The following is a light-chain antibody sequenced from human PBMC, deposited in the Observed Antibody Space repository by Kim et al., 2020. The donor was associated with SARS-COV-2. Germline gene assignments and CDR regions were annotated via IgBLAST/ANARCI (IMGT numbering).Light chain of an antibody. CDR2: DAS. CDR3: QQRSNWPPIT. CDR1: QSVSSY. J-gene: IGKJ5*01. Sequence: EIVLTQSPATLSLSPGERATLSCRASQSVSSYLAWYQQKPGQAPRLLIYDASNRATGIPARFSGSGSGTDFTLTISSLEPEDFAVYYCQQRSNWPPITLGQETRLEIK. V-gene: IGKV3-11*01.